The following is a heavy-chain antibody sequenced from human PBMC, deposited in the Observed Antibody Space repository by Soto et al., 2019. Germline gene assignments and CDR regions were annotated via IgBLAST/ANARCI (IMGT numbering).Heavy chain of an antibody. CDR1: GGSFSGYY. Sequence: QVQLQQWGAGLLKPSETLSLTCAVYGGSFSGYYWSWIRQPPGKGLEWIGEINHSGSTNYNPSLKSRVTRSVDTSKNQSSLKLSSVTAADTAVYYCARPGGDSSGYYTYWGQGTLVTVSS. CDR2: INHSGST. D-gene: IGHD3-22*01. J-gene: IGHJ4*02. CDR3: ARPGGDSSGYYTY. V-gene: IGHV4-34*01.